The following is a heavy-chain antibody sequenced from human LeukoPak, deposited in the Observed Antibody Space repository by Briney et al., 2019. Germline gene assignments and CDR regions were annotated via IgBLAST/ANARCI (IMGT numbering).Heavy chain of an antibody. CDR1: GFTFSSYG. Sequence: GGSLRLSFAASGFTFSSYGMHWVRQAPGKGLEWVAVISYDGSNKYYADSVKGRFTISRDNSKNTLYLQMNSLRAEDTAVYYCAKDLPEFGELLYRYYYGMDVWGQGTTVTVSS. CDR3: AKDLPEFGELLYRYYYGMDV. V-gene: IGHV3-30*18. D-gene: IGHD3-10*01. J-gene: IGHJ6*02. CDR2: ISYDGSNK.